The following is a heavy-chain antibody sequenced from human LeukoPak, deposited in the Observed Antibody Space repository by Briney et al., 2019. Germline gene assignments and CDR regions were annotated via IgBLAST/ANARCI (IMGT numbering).Heavy chain of an antibody. V-gene: IGHV4-59*08. Sequence: PSETLSLTCTVSGVSIFSYYWNWIRQSPGRGLEWIGYIHYSGTTKYNPSLKSRVTISIDTSKSQFSLKLSSATAADTAVYYCARLRTVGTIDYWGRGTLVTVSS. CDR3: ARLRTVGTIDY. D-gene: IGHD4-17*01. CDR1: GVSIFSYY. J-gene: IGHJ4*02. CDR2: IHYSGTT.